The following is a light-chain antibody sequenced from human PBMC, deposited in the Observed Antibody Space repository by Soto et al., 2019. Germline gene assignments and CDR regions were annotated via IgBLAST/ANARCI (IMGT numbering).Light chain of an antibody. CDR2: DVG. CDR3: CSHAGSYTWV. V-gene: IGLV2-11*01. Sequence: QAVVTQPRSVSGSPGQSVTISCTGTSSDVGGYNYVSWYQQHPGKAPKLMIYDVGKRPSGVPDRFSGSKSGNTASLTISGLQAEDEADYYCCSHAGSYTWVFGGGTKVTVL. CDR1: SSDVGGYNY. J-gene: IGLJ2*01.